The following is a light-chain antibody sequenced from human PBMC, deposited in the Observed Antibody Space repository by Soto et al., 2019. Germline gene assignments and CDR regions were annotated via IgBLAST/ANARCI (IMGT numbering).Light chain of an antibody. Sequence: DIQMTQTPSSVSASVGDRVTITCRASEDISYWVAWYQQKPGKAPKLLIHAASSLHSGVPSRFSVIGSGTDFTLTITGLQPEDFATYYCQQANSFPYTFGQGTKVDMK. CDR2: AAS. V-gene: IGKV1D-12*01. J-gene: IGKJ2*01. CDR3: QQANSFPYT. CDR1: EDISYW.